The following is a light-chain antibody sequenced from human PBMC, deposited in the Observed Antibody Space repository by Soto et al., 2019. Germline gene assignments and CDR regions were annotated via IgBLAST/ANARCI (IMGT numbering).Light chain of an antibody. CDR1: QSVSSN. CDR3: QQYNNWGGGT. V-gene: IGKV3-15*01. J-gene: IGKJ2*02. CDR2: GAS. Sequence: EIVMTQSPATLSVSPGERATLSCRASQSVSSNLAWYQQKPGQAPRLLIYGASTRATGIPARFSGSGSGTEFTLTISSLQSEDFAVYYWQQYNNWGGGTFGQGTKLEIK.